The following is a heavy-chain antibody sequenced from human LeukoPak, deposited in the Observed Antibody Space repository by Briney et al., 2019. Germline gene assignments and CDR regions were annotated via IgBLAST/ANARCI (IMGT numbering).Heavy chain of an antibody. CDR1: GGSISSYY. Sequence: SETLSLTCTVSGGSISSYYWSWIRQPPGKELEWIGYIYYSGSTNYSPSLKSRVTISVDTSKNQFSLKLSSVTAADTAVYYCARYGLIRGSEYWGQGTLVTVSS. D-gene: IGHD3-16*01. CDR2: IYYSGST. J-gene: IGHJ4*02. V-gene: IGHV4-59*01. CDR3: ARYGLIRGSEY.